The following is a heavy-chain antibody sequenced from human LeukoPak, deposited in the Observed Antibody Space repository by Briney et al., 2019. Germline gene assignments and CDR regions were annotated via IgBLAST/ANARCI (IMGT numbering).Heavy chain of an antibody. CDR2: ISSDGSQS. J-gene: IGHJ4*02. V-gene: IGHV3-30*18. Sequence: GGSLRLSCAASGLTFSSYGIHWVRQAPGKGLEWLAIISSDGSQSYFADSVKGRFTISRDNSKNMSYLHINNLRAEDTAVFYCAKAIAGVTGIFDNWGQGTLVTVSS. CDR3: AKAIAGVTGIFDN. CDR1: GLTFSSYG. D-gene: IGHD1-20*01.